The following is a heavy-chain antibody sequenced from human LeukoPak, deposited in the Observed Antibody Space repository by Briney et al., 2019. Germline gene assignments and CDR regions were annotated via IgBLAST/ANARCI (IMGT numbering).Heavy chain of an antibody. D-gene: IGHD3-22*01. Sequence: SETLSLTCTVSGYSISSGYYWGWIRQPPGKGLEWIGSIYHSGSTYYNPSHKSRVTISVDTSKNQFSLKLSSVTAADTAVYYCARAPRRYYYDSSGYPDYWGQGTLVTVSS. CDR1: GYSISSGYY. V-gene: IGHV4-38-2*02. CDR3: ARAPRRYYYDSSGYPDY. J-gene: IGHJ4*02. CDR2: IYHSGST.